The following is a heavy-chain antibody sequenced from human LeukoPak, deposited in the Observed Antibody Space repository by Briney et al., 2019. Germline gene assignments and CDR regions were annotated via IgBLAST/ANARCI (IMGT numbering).Heavy chain of an antibody. CDR3: VRWDYGDYDFDY. D-gene: IGHD4-17*01. CDR2: IKQDGSEK. Sequence: GGSLRLSCAASGFTFSSYWMHWVRQAPGKGLVWVANIKQDGSEKYYVDSVKGRFTISRDNAKNSLYLQMNSLRAEDTAVYYCVRWDYGDYDFDYWGQGTLVTVSS. J-gene: IGHJ4*02. CDR1: GFTFSSYW. V-gene: IGHV3-7*01.